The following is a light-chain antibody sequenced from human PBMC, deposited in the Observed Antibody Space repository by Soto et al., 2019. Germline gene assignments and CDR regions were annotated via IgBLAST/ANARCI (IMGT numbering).Light chain of an antibody. CDR1: SSNIGNNA. CDR3: AAWDDSLNGVV. V-gene: IGLV1-36*01. Sequence: QSLLTQPPSVSEAPRQRVSISCSGTSSNIGNNAVNWYQHVPGKTPKLLIYYDDMVPSGVSDRFSGSKSGTSASLAISGLQSEDEADYYCAAWDDSLNGVVFGGGIKLTVL. J-gene: IGLJ2*01. CDR2: YDD.